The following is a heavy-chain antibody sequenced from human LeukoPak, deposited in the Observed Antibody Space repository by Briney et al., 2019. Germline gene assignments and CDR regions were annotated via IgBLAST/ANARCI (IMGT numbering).Heavy chain of an antibody. J-gene: IGHJ6*02. D-gene: IGHD2-15*01. CDR3: ARQVLIAGGRYGMDV. CDR1: GYTFTSYG. V-gene: IGHV1-18*01. Sequence: ASVKVSCKTSGYTFTSYGISWVRQAPGQGLEWMGWISAYNGDTSSAQKVQGRVTMTTDTSTSTAYMELRSLRSVDTAVYYCARQVLIAGGRYGMDVWGQGTTVTVSS. CDR2: ISAYNGDT.